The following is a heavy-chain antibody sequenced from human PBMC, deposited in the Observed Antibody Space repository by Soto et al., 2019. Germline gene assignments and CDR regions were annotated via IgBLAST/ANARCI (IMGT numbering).Heavy chain of an antibody. Sequence: EVQLVESGGGLVQPGGSLRLSCAASGFTFNDYSMHWVQQAPGRGLEWVSGISWHSGSIDYADSVKGRFTISRDNAKNFLYLEMNSLRPEDTALYYCARGDLGAVAGYFEYWGQGTLVNVSS. CDR2: ISWHSGSI. J-gene: IGHJ4*02. CDR1: GFTFNDYS. CDR3: ARGDLGAVAGYFEY. D-gene: IGHD6-19*01. V-gene: IGHV3-9*01.